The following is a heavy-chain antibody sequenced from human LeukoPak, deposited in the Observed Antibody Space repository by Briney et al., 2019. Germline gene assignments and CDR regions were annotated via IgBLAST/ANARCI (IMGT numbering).Heavy chain of an antibody. CDR3: AREETGEAFDI. CDR2: IYYSGST. Sequence: PSETLSLTCTVSGGSISSGGYYWSWVRQHPGKGLEWIGYIYYSGSTNYNPSLKSRVTISVDTSKNQFSLKLSSVTAADTAVYYCAREETGEAFDIWGQGTMVTVSS. CDR1: GGSISSGGYY. J-gene: IGHJ3*02. V-gene: IGHV4-61*08. D-gene: IGHD7-27*01.